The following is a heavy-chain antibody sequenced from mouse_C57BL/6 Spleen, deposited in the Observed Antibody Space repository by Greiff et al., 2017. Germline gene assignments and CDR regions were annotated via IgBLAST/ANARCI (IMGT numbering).Heavy chain of an antibody. CDR2: IYPGDGDT. V-gene: IGHV1-82*01. J-gene: IGHJ1*03. CDR3: ASNYGYFDV. Sequence: VQLQQSGPELVKPGASVKISCKASGYAFSSSWMNWVKQRPGKGLEWIGRIYPGDGDTNYNGKFKGKATLTADKSSSPAYMQLSSLTSEDSAVYFCASNYGYFDVWGTGTTVTVSS. CDR1: GYAFSSSW.